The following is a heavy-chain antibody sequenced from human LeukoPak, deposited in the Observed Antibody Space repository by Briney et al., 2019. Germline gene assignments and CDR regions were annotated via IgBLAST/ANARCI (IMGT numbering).Heavy chain of an antibody. CDR3: ARGDGEVCSTSCYSSYMDV. CDR1: GVTFCSYE. CDR2: IRSSGSTM. V-gene: IGHV3-48*03. Sequence: GGSPRLSCAASGVTFCSYEMYWGCRAPGQRLEWGSYIRSSGSTMNYADSVRGRVTTSPDKAKNSLYLQMNSLTGEHTAVYYCARGDGEVCSTSCYSSYMDVWGKGTTVTVSS. D-gene: IGHD2-2*01. J-gene: IGHJ6*03.